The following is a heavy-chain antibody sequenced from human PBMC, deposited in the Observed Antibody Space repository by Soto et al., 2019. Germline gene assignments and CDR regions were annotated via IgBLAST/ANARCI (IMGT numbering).Heavy chain of an antibody. Sequence: DVQLVESGGGLVQPGRSLRLSCAASGFTFDDYAMHWVRQGPGKGLEWVSSISWNSGNLGYADSVKGRFTISRDNAKNSLYLQMNSLRGEDTALYSCAKGASTTVFAFNDYWGQGTLVTVSS. D-gene: IGHD4-17*01. CDR1: GFTFDDYA. CDR3: AKGASTTVFAFNDY. J-gene: IGHJ4*02. CDR2: ISWNSGNL. V-gene: IGHV3-9*01.